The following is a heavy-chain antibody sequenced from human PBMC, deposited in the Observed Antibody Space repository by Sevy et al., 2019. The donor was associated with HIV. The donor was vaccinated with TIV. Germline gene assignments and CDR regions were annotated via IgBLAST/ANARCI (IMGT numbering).Heavy chain of an antibody. Sequence: GGSLRLSCAGSGFTFSSYWMSWVRQAPGKGLEWVANIKEDESERYYADSVKGRFTISRDNAKNSLYLQMNGLRGEDTAVYYCARQKTTAPHDYWGQGTLVTVSS. CDR2: IKEDESER. V-gene: IGHV3-7*01. CDR1: GFTFSSYW. CDR3: ARQKTTAPHDY. J-gene: IGHJ4*02. D-gene: IGHD4-17*01.